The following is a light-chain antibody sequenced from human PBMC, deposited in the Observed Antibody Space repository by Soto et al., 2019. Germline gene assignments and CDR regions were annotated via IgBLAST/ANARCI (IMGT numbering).Light chain of an antibody. Sequence: EIVLTQSPGTLSLSPGERATLSCRASQSISSTFLAWYQHKPGQAPRVLIYGASRRATGIPDRFSGSGSGTDFTLTISRLEPEDFAVYYCQQYEISWTFGQGTKVEMK. CDR3: QQYEISWT. V-gene: IGKV3-20*01. CDR1: QSISSTF. J-gene: IGKJ1*01. CDR2: GAS.